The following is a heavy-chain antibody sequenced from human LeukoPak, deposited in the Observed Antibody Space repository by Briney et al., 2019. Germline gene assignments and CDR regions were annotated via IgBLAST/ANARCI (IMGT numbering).Heavy chain of an antibody. Sequence: SETLSLTCAVYGGSFSGYYWSWIRQPPGKWLEWIGEINHSGSTNYNPSLKSRVTISVDTSKNQFSLKLSSVTAAHTAVYYCARRPVHSYHPFYYGMDVWGQGTTVTVSS. CDR2: INHSGST. CDR3: ARRPVHSYHPFYYGMDV. J-gene: IGHJ6*02. CDR1: GGSFSGYY. V-gene: IGHV4-34*01. D-gene: IGHD2-21*01.